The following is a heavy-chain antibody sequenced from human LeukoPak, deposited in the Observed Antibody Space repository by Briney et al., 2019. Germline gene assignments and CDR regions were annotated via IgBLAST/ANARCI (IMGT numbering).Heavy chain of an antibody. CDR2: INPNGGGT. J-gene: IGHJ6*02. CDR3: ARVRIGQQLDKYYYYAMDV. CDR1: GYTFTDNY. Sequence: ASVKVSCKASGYTFTDNYMHWVRQAPGQGLEWMGWINPNGGGTNYAQKSQGRVTMTTDTSISTAYMEVSRLRSDDTAVYYCARVRIGQQLDKYYYYAMDVWGQGTTVTVSS. V-gene: IGHV1-2*02. D-gene: IGHD6-13*01.